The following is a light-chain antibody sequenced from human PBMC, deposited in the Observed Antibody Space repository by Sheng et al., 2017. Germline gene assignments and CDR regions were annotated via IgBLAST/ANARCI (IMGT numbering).Light chain of an antibody. J-gene: IGKJ1*01. Sequence: EIVMTQSPATLSVSPGERATLSCRASQSVSSNLAWYQQKPGQAPRLLHLWCIHLGPRGIPARFSGSGSGTEFTLTISSLQSEDFAVYYCQQYNNWPPWTFGPRDQGGNQT. CDR3: QQYNNWPPWT. CDR2: CI. V-gene: IGKV3-15*01. CDR1: QSVSSN.